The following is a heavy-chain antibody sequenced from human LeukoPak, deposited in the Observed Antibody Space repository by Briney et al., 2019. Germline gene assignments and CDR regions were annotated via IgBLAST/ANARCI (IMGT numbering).Heavy chain of an antibody. CDR2: IYYTGNT. V-gene: IGHV4-59*01. CDR1: GGSINSYY. Sequence: SETLSLTCTVSGGSINSYYWSWIRQPPGKGLEWIGYIYYTGNTNYNPSLESRVTISVDTSKNQVSLKLSSVTAADTAVYYCASEAYYGSGRTYYYMDVWGKGTTVSVSS. J-gene: IGHJ6*03. D-gene: IGHD3-10*01. CDR3: ASEAYYGSGRTYYYMDV.